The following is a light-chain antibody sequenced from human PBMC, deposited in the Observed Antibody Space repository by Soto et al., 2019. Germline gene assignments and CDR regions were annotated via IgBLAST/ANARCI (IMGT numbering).Light chain of an antibody. V-gene: IGLV1-51*01. CDR2: DNN. J-gene: IGLJ1*01. CDR3: GTWDSSLSGIYV. CDR1: SSNIGNNY. Sequence: QSVLTQPPSVSAAPGQKVTISCSGSSSNIGNNYVSWYQQLPGTAPKLLIYDNNKRPSGIPDRFSGSKSGTSATLGITGLQTGDEDDYYCGTWDSSLSGIYVFGTGTKVTV.